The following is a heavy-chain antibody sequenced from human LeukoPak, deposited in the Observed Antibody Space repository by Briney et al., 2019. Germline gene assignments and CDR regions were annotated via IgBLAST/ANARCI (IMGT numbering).Heavy chain of an antibody. CDR3: AIILATLSY. Sequence: PGGSLRLSCAASGFKFSDHYIDWVRQAPGKGLEWVGRSRNKASSYTTEYAASVEGRFTISRDVSESSLYLQMNSLRVEDTAIYYCAIILATLSYWGQGTLVTVSS. V-gene: IGHV3-72*01. CDR2: SRNKASSYTT. D-gene: IGHD5-12*01. CDR1: GFKFSDHY. J-gene: IGHJ4*02.